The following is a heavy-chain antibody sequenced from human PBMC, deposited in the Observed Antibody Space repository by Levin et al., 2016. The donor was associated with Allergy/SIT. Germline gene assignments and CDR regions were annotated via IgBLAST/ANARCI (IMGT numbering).Heavy chain of an antibody. D-gene: IGHD2-2*01. V-gene: IGHV3-74*01. CDR1: GFTFSSYW. Sequence: GESLKISCAASGFTFSSYWMHWVRQAPGKGLVWVSRINSDGSSTSYADSVKGRFTISRDNAKNTLYLQMNSLRAEDTAVYYCARGDIVVVPAAMYYYYYYYMDVWGKGTTVTVSS. CDR2: INSDGSST. CDR3: ARGDIVVVPAAMYYYYYYYMDV. J-gene: IGHJ6*03.